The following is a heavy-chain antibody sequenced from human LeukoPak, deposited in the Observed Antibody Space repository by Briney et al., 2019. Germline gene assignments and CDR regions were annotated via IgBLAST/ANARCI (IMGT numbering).Heavy chain of an antibody. Sequence: SETLSLTCSVSGGSITSSYWNWIRQAPGKGLEWIGYIFNSGTTQYNPSLKSRVAIALDTSKNQFSLKLSSVIAADTAVYYCARAGIVDAFDVWGQGTMVTVSS. CDR1: GGSITSSY. V-gene: IGHV4-59*01. CDR2: IFNSGTT. D-gene: IGHD1-14*01. CDR3: ARAGIVDAFDV. J-gene: IGHJ3*01.